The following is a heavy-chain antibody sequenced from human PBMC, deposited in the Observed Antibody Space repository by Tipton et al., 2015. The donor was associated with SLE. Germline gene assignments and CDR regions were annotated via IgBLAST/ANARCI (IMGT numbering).Heavy chain of an antibody. CDR3: ARETEDTGWIHSRDYIYYYYYVDV. D-gene: IGHD6-19*01. V-gene: IGHV4-61*02. CDR1: GGSLSGDTYY. CDR2: IFTSGNT. J-gene: IGHJ6*03. Sequence: TLSLTCTVSGGSLSGDTYYWSWIRQPAGEGLEWIGRIFTSGNTNYNPSLKSRVTISVDTSKNQFSLELSSVTAADTAGYYCARETEDTGWIHSRDYIYYYYYVDVWGQGTTVTVSS.